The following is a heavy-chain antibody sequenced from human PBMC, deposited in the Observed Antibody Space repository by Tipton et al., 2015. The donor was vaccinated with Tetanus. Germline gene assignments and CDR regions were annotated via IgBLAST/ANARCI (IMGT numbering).Heavy chain of an antibody. J-gene: IGHJ6*02. CDR1: GGTLRGHS. CDR2: LIPMFGTP. D-gene: IGHD1/OR15-1a*01. CDR3: AQNKRGDYYYYYGWDV. Sequence: QLVQSGAEVEEPGSSVNVSCKASGGTLRGHSITWVRQAPGQGLEWMGGLIPMFGTPKYAQKFQDRVTMSADRSTSTFYMELSRLTSEDTATYYCAQNKRGDYYYYYGWDVWGPGTAVTVSS. V-gene: IGHV1-69*06.